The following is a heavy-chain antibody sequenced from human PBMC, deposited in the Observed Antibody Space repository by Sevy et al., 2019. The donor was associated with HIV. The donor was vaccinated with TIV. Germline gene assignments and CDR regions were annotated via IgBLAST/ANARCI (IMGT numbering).Heavy chain of an antibody. CDR1: GYTFTSYG. Sequence: ASVKVSCKASGYTFTSYGISWVRQAPGQGLEWMGWISAYNGNTNYAQKLQGRVTMTTDTSKSTAYMELRSLRSDDTAVYYCARLPSPLWFGELDYYYGMDVWGQGTTVTVSS. CDR2: ISAYNGNT. J-gene: IGHJ6*02. D-gene: IGHD3-10*01. CDR3: ARLPSPLWFGELDYYYGMDV. V-gene: IGHV1-18*01.